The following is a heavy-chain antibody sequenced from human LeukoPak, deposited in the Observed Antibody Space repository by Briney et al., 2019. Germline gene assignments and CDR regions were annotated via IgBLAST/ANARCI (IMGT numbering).Heavy chain of an antibody. CDR3: AKDGARRYCSGANCPAFDY. D-gene: IGHD6-19*01. V-gene: IGHV3-23*01. CDR1: GFTFSRYA. CDR2: INDYGSRT. J-gene: IGHJ4*02. Sequence: PGGSLRLSCAASGFTFSRYAMSWVRKAPGKGLEWLSTINDYGSRTYSADSVKSGFTISRDNTKNTVYLQMKSLRAEHTALYCCAKDGARRYCSGANCPAFDYWGQGILVTVSS.